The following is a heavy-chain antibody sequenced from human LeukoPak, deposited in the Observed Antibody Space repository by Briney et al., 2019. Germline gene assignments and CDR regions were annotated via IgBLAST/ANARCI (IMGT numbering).Heavy chain of an antibody. CDR3: ARGGRGSSWFDN. CDR2: IGTAGDA. Sequence: GGSLRLSCAASGFTFKSYDMHWVRQAAGEGLEWVSAIGTAGDAYYPGSVKGRFTISRENAKNSLYLQMNSLRAGDTAVYYCARGGRGSSWFDNWRQGTLVTVSS. J-gene: IGHJ4*02. CDR1: GFTFKSYD. V-gene: IGHV3-13*01. D-gene: IGHD6-13*01.